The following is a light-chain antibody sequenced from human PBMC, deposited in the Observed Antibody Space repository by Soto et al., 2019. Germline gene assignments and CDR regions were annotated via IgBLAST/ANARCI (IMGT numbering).Light chain of an antibody. J-gene: IGKJ5*01. CDR1: QRVSSH. CDR3: QEDNKGPSVT. V-gene: IGKV3-15*01. Sequence: EIVMTKSPATLSVSPGERANLSCRASQRVSSHLAWYQHTPGQDPRLLIYGASSRATGIPAMFSCSGSGTEFTLTISSLQSEDFDVYSCQEDNKGPSVTFGQGTRLEI. CDR2: GAS.